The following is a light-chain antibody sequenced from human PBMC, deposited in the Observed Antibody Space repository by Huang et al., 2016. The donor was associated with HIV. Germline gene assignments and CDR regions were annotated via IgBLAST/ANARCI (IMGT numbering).Light chain of an antibody. V-gene: IGKV1-9*01. CDR2: GAS. CDR1: QGTGNY. Sequence: IQLTQSPSSLSASVGDTVTITCRASQGTGNYLAWYQQKPGKAPNLLIYGASTLQSGVPSRFSRSGSGTDFTLAISSLQPEDSATYYCQQVNTYPLTFGGGTKVVIK. CDR3: QQVNTYPLT. J-gene: IGKJ4*01.